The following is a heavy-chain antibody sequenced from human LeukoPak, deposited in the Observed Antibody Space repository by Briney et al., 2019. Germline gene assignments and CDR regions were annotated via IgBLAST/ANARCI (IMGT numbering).Heavy chain of an antibody. Sequence: GGSLRLSCAASGFTFSSYWMSWVRQAPGKGREGLANIKQDGSEKYYVDSVKGRFTISRDNAKNSLYLQMNSLRAEDTAVYYCARDLAARPHWFDPWGQGTLVTVSS. D-gene: IGHD6-6*01. CDR1: GFTFSSYW. CDR2: IKQDGSEK. CDR3: ARDLAARPHWFDP. V-gene: IGHV3-7*01. J-gene: IGHJ5*02.